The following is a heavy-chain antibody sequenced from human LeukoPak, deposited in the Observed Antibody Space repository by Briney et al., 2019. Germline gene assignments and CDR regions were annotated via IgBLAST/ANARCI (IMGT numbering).Heavy chain of an antibody. CDR2: ISYDGSNK. CDR1: GFTFSSYA. V-gene: IGHV3-30*04. D-gene: IGHD5-18*01. J-gene: IGHJ6*02. Sequence: GGSLRLSCAASGFTFSSYAMHWVRQAPGKGLEWVAVISYDGSNKYYADSVKGRFTISRDNSKNTLYLQKNSLRAEDTAVYYCARAGAAMVTGYYYYGMDVWGQGTTVTVSS. CDR3: ARAGAAMVTGYYYYGMDV.